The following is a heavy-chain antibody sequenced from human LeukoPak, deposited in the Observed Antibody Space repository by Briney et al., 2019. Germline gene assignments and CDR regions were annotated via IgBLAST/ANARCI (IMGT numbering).Heavy chain of an antibody. CDR1: GGSTSSYY. CDR3: ASLGVAGYSYGDDY. J-gene: IGHJ4*02. CDR2: IYYSGST. D-gene: IGHD5-18*01. Sequence: SETLSLTCTVSGGSTSSYYWSWIRQPPGKGLEWIGYIYYSGSTNYNPSLRSRVTISVDTSKNQFSLKLSSVTAADTAVYYCASLGVAGYSYGDDYWGQGTLVTVSS. V-gene: IGHV4-59*01.